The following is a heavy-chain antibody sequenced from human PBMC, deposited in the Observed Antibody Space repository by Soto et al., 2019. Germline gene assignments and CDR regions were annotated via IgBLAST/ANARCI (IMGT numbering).Heavy chain of an antibody. Sequence: GGSLRLSCAASGFTFSSYAMSWVRQAPGKGLEWVSAISGSGGSTYYADSVKGRFTISGDNSKNTLYLQMNSLRAEDTAVYYCATRLLGVRGVIQPSPFDYWGQGTLVTVSS. J-gene: IGHJ4*02. CDR3: ATRLLGVRGVIQPSPFDY. V-gene: IGHV3-23*01. D-gene: IGHD3-10*01. CDR2: ISGSGGST. CDR1: GFTFSSYA.